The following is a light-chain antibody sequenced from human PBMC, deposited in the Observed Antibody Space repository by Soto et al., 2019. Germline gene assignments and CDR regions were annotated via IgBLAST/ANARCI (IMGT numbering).Light chain of an antibody. J-gene: IGLJ1*01. Sequence: QSALTQPASVSGSPGQSIAISCTGTSSDIGAWNYVSWYQQHPGKAPKLMIYDVSNRPSGVSKRFSGSKSGYTASLTISGLQAEDEADYYCSSHTTSDSHVFGTGTKVTVL. CDR2: DVS. CDR1: SSDIGAWNY. CDR3: SSHTTSDSHV. V-gene: IGLV2-14*01.